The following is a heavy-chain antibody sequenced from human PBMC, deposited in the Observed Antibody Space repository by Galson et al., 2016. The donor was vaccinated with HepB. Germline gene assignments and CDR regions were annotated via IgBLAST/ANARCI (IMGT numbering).Heavy chain of an antibody. V-gene: IGHV3-30*04. J-gene: IGHJ5*02. D-gene: IGHD6-19*01. CDR1: GFSFSDYA. CDR2: ISYGYSI. Sequence: SLRLSCAASGFSFSDYAIHWVRQAPGKGPEWLSIISYGYSIYYADSVKGRFTISRDNSKNTVYLQMNNLRREDTALYYCARDWGGSGWYNWFDPWGQGTLVTVSS. CDR3: ARDWGGSGWYNWFDP.